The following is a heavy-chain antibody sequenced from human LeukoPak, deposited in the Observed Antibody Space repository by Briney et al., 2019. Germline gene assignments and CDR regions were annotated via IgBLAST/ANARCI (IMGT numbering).Heavy chain of an antibody. V-gene: IGHV4-59*01. CDR3: ARTLEYSASAVRY. CDR1: DGSITNND. CDR2: VHYSGTT. J-gene: IGHJ4*02. Sequence: SETLSLTCTVSDGSITNNDWSWVRQTPGKGLEFIGYVHYSGTTNYNPSLRSRVTISIDTSRKNFFLKLKSVTAADTAVYYCARTLEYSASAVRYWGQGTLVTVSS. D-gene: IGHD2/OR15-2a*01.